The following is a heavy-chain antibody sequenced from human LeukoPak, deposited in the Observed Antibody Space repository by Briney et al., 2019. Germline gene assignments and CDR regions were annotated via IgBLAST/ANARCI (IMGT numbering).Heavy chain of an antibody. Sequence: GASVKVSCKASGYTFTSYGISWVRQAPGQGLEWMGWISAYNGYTSYAQNLQGRVTMTTDPSTSTAYMELRSLRSDDTAVYYCARFSGSRHAFDIWGQGTMVTVSS. CDR2: ISAYNGYT. J-gene: IGHJ3*02. CDR1: GYTFTSYG. V-gene: IGHV1-18*01. D-gene: IGHD2-15*01. CDR3: ARFSGSRHAFDI.